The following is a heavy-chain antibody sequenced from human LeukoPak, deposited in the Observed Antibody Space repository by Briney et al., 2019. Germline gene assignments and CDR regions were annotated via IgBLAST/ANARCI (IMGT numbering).Heavy chain of an antibody. CDR3: ARDAKYYYGSRTYFFFEY. D-gene: IGHD3-10*01. CDR1: GGSFSTYY. J-gene: IGHJ4*02. Sequence: SETLSLTCTVSGGSFSTYYWSWIRQPAGKGLEWIGHIYTTGTTDYNPSLKSRVTMSIDTSKNQFSLKLNSVTAADTAIYYCARDAKYYYGSRTYFFFEYWGQGTPLSVSS. V-gene: IGHV4-4*07. CDR2: IYTTGTT.